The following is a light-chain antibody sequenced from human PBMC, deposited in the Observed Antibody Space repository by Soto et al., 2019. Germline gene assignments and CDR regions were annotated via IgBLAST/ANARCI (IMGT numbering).Light chain of an antibody. CDR1: QSVSSD. V-gene: IGKV3-20*01. CDR3: QQFNSDPLT. CDR2: GAS. Sequence: EIVLTQSPATLSVSPGERATLSCRASQSVSSDVAWYQQKPGQAPRLLIYGASSRATGSPDRFSGGGSGTDFTLTSSRLEPEDFAVYYCQQFNSDPLTFGEGTKVEIK. J-gene: IGKJ4*01.